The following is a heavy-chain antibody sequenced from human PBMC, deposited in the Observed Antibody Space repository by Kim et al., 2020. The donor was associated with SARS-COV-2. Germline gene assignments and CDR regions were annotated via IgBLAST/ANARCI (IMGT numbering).Heavy chain of an antibody. D-gene: IGHD3-10*01. J-gene: IGHJ3*02. V-gene: IGHV3-7*01. CDR1: GFTFSSYW. CDR2: IKQDGSEK. CDR3: ARDQYYYGSGYDAFDI. Sequence: GGSLRLSCAASGFTFSSYWMSWVRQAPGKGLEWVANIKQDGSEKYYVDSVKGRFTISRDNAKNSLYLQMNSLRAEDTAVYYCARDQYYYGSGYDAFDIWGQGTMVTVSS.